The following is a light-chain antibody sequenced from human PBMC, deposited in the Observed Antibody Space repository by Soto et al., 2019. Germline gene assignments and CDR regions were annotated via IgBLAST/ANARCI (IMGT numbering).Light chain of an antibody. CDR2: DDT. CDR1: SSNIGRNF. J-gene: IGLJ3*02. V-gene: IGLV1-51*01. Sequence: QSVLTQPPSVSAAPGQGVTMSCSGTSSNIGRNFVARYQQLPGTAPKLLIYDDTKRPYGIPGRFSASKSGTSATLAITGLQTGDEADYYCGTWDSSLSVLVFGGGTKLTVL. CDR3: GTWDSSLSVLV.